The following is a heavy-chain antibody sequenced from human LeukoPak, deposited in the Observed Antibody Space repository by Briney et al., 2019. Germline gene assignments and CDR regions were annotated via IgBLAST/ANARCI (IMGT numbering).Heavy chain of an antibody. CDR3: ARLDEVAKKFDY. CDR1: GFTFSGSA. Sequence: GGSLRLSCAASGFTFSGSATHWVRQASGKGLEWVGRIRSKANSYATAYAASVRGRFTISRDASKNTAYLEMDRLKTEDTAVYLCARLDEVAKKFDYWGQGALVTVSS. J-gene: IGHJ4*02. V-gene: IGHV3-73*01. CDR2: IRSKANSYAT. D-gene: IGHD2-15*01.